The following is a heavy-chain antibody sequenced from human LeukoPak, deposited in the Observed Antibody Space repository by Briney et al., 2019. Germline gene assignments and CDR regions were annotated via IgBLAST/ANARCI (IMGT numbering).Heavy chain of an antibody. CDR1: GGSISSGGYY. D-gene: IGHD3-10*01. V-gene: IGHV4-31*03. CDR2: IYYSGST. CDR3: AVGYYGSGPPFDY. Sequence: PSETLSLTCTVSGGSISSGGYYWSWIRQHPGKGLEGIGYIYYSGSTYYNPSLKSRVTISVGTSKNQFSLKLSSVTAADTAVYYCAVGYYGSGPPFDYWGQGTLVTVSS. J-gene: IGHJ4*02.